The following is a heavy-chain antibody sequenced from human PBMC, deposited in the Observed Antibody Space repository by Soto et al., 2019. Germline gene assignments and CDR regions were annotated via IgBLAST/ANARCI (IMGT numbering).Heavy chain of an antibody. Sequence: GESLKISCKGSGYSFTSYWISWVRQMPGKGLEWMGRIDPSGSYTNYSPSFQGHVTISADKSISTAYLQWSSLKASDTAMYYCARGRQGYYYDSSGSWFDPWGQGTLVTVSS. CDR3: ARGRQGYYYDSSGSWFDP. V-gene: IGHV5-10-1*01. D-gene: IGHD3-22*01. CDR2: IDPSGSYT. J-gene: IGHJ5*02. CDR1: GYSFTSYW.